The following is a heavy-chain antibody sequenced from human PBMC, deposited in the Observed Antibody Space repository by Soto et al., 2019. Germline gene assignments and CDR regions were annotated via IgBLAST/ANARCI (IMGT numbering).Heavy chain of an antibody. V-gene: IGHV5-10-1*01. D-gene: IGHD6-13*01. CDR3: ARHLSPTEAAAGNFGMDV. CDR2: IDPSDSYT. J-gene: IGHJ6*02. CDR1: GYSFTSYW. Sequence: PGESLKISCKGSGYSFTSYWISWVRQMPGKGLEWMGRIDPSDSYTNYSPSFQGHVTISADKSISTAYLQWSSLKASDTAMYYCARHLSPTEAAAGNFGMDVWGQGTTVTVSS.